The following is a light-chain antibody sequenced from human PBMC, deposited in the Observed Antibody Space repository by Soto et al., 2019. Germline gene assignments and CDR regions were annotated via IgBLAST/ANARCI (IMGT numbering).Light chain of an antibody. J-gene: IGKJ2*01. CDR1: QSVSSSY. V-gene: IGKV3-20*01. CDR2: GAS. Sequence: EIVLTQSPGTLSLSPGERATLSCRASQSVSSSYLAWYQXXXXXAPRLLIYGASSRATGIPDRFSGSGSGTDFTLTISRLEPEDFAVYYCQQYGSSPGTFGQGTKLEIK. CDR3: QQYGSSPGT.